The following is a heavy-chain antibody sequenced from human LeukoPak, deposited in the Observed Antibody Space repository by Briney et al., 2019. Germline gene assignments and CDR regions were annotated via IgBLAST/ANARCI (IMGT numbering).Heavy chain of an antibody. CDR3: AASNSGSYLFDY. J-gene: IGHJ4*02. Sequence: ASVNVSCKASGFTFTSSAVQWVRQARGQRLEWIGWIVVGSGNTNYAQKFQERVTITRDMSTSTAYMELSSLRSEDTAVYYCAASNSGSYLFDYWGQGTLVTVSS. CDR2: IVVGSGNT. D-gene: IGHD1-26*01. V-gene: IGHV1-58*01. CDR1: GFTFTSSA.